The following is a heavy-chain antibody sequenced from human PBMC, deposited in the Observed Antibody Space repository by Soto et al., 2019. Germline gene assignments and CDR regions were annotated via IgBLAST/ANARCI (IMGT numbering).Heavy chain of an antibody. CDR2: INHRGST. V-gene: IGHV4-34*01. CDR1: GGSFSGYY. CDR3: ARGVQVTVNSYYYYMDV. J-gene: IGHJ6*03. Sequence: QVQLQQWGAGLLKPSETLSLTCAVYGGSFSGYYWSWIRQPPGKGLECIGEINHRGSTDYNTYLMSRVTITVDTSKNQFSLKLSTVTSADTAVYYCARGVQVTVNSYYYYMDVWGKGTTVTVSS. D-gene: IGHD4-17*01.